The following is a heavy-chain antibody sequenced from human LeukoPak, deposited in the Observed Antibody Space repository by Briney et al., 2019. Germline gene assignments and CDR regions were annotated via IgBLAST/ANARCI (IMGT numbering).Heavy chain of an antibody. V-gene: IGHV4-39*07. CDR3: ARDHSNYLFAFDI. Sequence: PSETLSLTCTVSGGSISSSSYYWGWIRQPPGKGLEWIGSIYYSGSTYYNPSLKSRVTISVDTSKNQFSLKLSSVTAADTAVYYCARDHSNYLFAFDIWGQGTMVTVSS. J-gene: IGHJ3*02. CDR2: IYYSGST. CDR1: GGSISSSSYY. D-gene: IGHD4-11*01.